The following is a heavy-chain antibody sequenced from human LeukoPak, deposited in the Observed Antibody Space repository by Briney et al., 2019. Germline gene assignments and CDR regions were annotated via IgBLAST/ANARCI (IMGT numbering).Heavy chain of an antibody. Sequence: TEGSLRLSCAASGFTFSSYWMSWVRQAPGKGLEWVANIKQDGSEKYYVDSVKGRFTISRDNAKNSLYLQMNSLRAEDTAVYYGARDSTNYYYYYYMDVWGKGTTVTVSS. CDR2: IKQDGSEK. J-gene: IGHJ6*03. CDR1: GFTFSSYW. V-gene: IGHV3-7*01. CDR3: ARDSTNYYYYYYMDV.